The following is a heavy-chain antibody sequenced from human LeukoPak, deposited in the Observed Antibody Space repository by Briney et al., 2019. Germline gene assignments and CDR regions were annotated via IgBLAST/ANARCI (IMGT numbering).Heavy chain of an antibody. CDR2: IYYSGST. V-gene: IGHV4-39*01. CDR1: GGSITSSSYY. CDR3: ARGHCFGGDCYFDY. D-gene: IGHD2-21*02. J-gene: IGHJ4*02. Sequence: SETLSLTRTVSGGSITSSSYYWGWIRQPPGKGLERIGSIYYSGSTYYNPSLKSRVTISVDTSKNQFSLKLSSVTAADTAVHYCARGHCFGGDCYFDYWGPGTLVTVSS.